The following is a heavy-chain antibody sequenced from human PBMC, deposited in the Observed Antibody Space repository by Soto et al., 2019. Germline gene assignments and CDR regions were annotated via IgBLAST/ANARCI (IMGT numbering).Heavy chain of an antibody. CDR3: ARGRLYCTNGVCHDAYYFDY. CDR1: GFTFSSYD. D-gene: IGHD2-8*01. J-gene: IGHJ4*02. V-gene: IGHV3-13*01. Sequence: GGSLRLSCAASGFTFSSYDMHWVRQATGKGLEWVSAIGTAGDTYYPGSVKGRFTISRENAKNSLYLQMNSLRAEDTAVYYCARGRLYCTNGVCHDAYYFDYWGQGTLVTVSS. CDR2: IGTAGDT.